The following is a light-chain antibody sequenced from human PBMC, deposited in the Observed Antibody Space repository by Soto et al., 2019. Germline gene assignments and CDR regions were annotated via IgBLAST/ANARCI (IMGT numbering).Light chain of an antibody. V-gene: IGKV1-5*03. Sequence: DIQMTQSPSTLSASVGDRVTITCRASQGINIWLAWYQQKPGRAPKLLIHRASTLESGVPSRFSGSGSGTDFTLTISRLEPEDFAVYYCQQYGNAPFTFGPGTKVDIK. CDR2: RAS. CDR3: QQYGNAPFT. J-gene: IGKJ3*01. CDR1: QGINIW.